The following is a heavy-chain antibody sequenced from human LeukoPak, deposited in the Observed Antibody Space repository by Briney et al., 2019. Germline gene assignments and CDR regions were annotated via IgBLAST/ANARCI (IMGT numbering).Heavy chain of an antibody. CDR1: GYTFTSYD. J-gene: IGHJ5*02. CDR3: ARAMGRTGTTFWFDP. Sequence: ASVKVSCKASGYTFTSYDINWVRQATRQGLVWMGWMNPNSGNTGYAQKFQGRVTMTRNTSISTAYMELSSLRSEDTAVYYCARAMGRTGTTFWFDPWGQGTLVTVSS. CDR2: MNPNSGNT. D-gene: IGHD1-1*01. V-gene: IGHV1-8*01.